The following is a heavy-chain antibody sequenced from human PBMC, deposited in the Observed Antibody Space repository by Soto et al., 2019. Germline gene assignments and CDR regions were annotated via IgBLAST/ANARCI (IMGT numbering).Heavy chain of an antibody. Sequence: QVQLVQSGAEEKKPGASVKVSCKASGYPFSNYAMHWVRQAPGQGLEWMGWINAGNGNSKYSQKFQGRVTITRDTSANKAYMELDSLRSEDTAVYYCATSTYCSSSTCYQWYGMDVWGQGTTVTVSS. CDR3: ATSTYCSSSTCYQWYGMDV. V-gene: IGHV1-3*05. CDR1: GYPFSNYA. J-gene: IGHJ6*02. D-gene: IGHD2-2*01. CDR2: INAGNGNS.